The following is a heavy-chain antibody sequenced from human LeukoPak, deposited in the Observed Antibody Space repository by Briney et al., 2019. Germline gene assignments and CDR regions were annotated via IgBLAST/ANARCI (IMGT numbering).Heavy chain of an antibody. J-gene: IGHJ4*02. D-gene: IGHD6-19*01. CDR2: VYYSGST. V-gene: IGHV4-39*07. CDR1: GGSISTTNYY. Sequence: SETLSLTCTVSGGSISTTNYYWGWIRQSPGKGLEWFGCVYYSGSTNYNPSLKSRVTISVDTSKNQFSLKLSSVTAADTAVYYCTSPTRIAVDGLPHADWGQGTLVTVSS. CDR3: TSPTRIAVDGLPHAD.